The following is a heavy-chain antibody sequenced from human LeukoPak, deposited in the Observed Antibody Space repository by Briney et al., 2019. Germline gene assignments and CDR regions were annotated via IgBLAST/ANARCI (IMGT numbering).Heavy chain of an antibody. V-gene: IGHV3-48*04. J-gene: IGHJ4*02. Sequence: GGSLRLSCAASGFTFSSYRMNWVRQAPGKGLEWVSYISSSGSTIYYADSVRGRFTISRDNAKNSLYLQMNSLRAEDTAVYYCARTLVVVTATSSYWGQGTLVTVSS. CDR1: GFTFSSYR. D-gene: IGHD2-15*01. CDR2: ISSSGSTI. CDR3: ARTLVVVTATSSY.